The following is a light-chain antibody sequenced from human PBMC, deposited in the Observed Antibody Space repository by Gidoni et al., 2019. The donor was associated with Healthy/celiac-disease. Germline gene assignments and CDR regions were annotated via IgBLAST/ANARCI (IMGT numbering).Light chain of an antibody. Sequence: QSALTQPASVSGSPGQSITISCTGTSSDVGGYNYVSWYQQHPGKAPKLMIYEVSNRPSGVSNRFSGSKSGNTASLTSSGLQAEDEADYYCSSYTSTVGVFGGGTKLTVL. V-gene: IGLV2-14*01. CDR3: SSYTSTVGV. J-gene: IGLJ2*01. CDR2: EVS. CDR1: SSDVGGYNY.